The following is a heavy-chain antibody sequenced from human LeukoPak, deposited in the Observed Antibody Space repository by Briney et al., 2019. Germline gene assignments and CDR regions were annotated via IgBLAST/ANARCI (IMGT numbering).Heavy chain of an antibody. Sequence: TXXSNYMTWVRQXPGXGLEWVSVIYSDDTTYYADSVKGRFTISRGNSKNTLYLQMNSLRAEDTAVYYCARLYYYNSNVFWGQGTLVTVSS. V-gene: IGHV3-53*01. CDR1: TXXSNY. J-gene: IGHJ4*02. CDR3: ARLYYYNSNVF. D-gene: IGHD3-22*01. CDR2: IYSDDTT.